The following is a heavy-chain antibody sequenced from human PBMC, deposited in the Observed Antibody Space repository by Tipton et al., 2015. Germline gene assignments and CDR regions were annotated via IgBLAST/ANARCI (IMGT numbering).Heavy chain of an antibody. CDR2: IYYSGHT. V-gene: IGHV4-61*01. J-gene: IGHJ4*02. CDR3: AREVWYYDSSGYDY. CDR1: GGSVSSGSYF. Sequence: TLSLTCTVSGGSVSSGSYFWTWIRQPPGKGLEWIGYIYYSGHTKYNPSLKSRVTISVDTPKNQFSLELNSVTAADTAVYYCAREVWYYDSSGYDYLGQGTLVTVSS. D-gene: IGHD3-22*01.